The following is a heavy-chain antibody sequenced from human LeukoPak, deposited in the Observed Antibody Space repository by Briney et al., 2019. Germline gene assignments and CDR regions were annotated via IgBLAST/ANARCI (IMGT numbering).Heavy chain of an antibody. D-gene: IGHD3-22*01. Sequence: GRSLRLSCAASGFTFSSYGMHWVRQAPGKGLEWVAVISYDGSNKYYADSVKGRFTISRDNSKNTLYLQMNSLRAEDTAVYYCVLYDSSGYFPYYFDYWGQGTLVTVSS. CDR1: GFTFSSYG. J-gene: IGHJ4*02. V-gene: IGHV3-30*03. CDR2: ISYDGSNK. CDR3: VLYDSSGYFPYYFDY.